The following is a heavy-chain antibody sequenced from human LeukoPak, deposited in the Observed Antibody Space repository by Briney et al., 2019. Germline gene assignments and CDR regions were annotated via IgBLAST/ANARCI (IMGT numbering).Heavy chain of an antibody. D-gene: IGHD3/OR15-3a*01. CDR2: ISTSSSSI. CDR1: GFTLSTYS. J-gene: IGHJ4*02. Sequence: GGSLRLSCAASGFTLSTYSMNWVRQAPGKGLEWVSYISTSSSSINYGDSVKGRFTISRDNAKDSLYLDMNSLRAEDTAVYYCARDRDWSFDYWGQGTLVTVSS. CDR3: ARDRDWSFDY. V-gene: IGHV3-48*04.